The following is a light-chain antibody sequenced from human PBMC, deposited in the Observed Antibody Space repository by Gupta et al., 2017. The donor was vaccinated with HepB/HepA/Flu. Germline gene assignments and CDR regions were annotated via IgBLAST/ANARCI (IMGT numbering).Light chain of an antibody. J-gene: IGKJ1*01. CDR1: QSVSSN. V-gene: IGKV3-15*01. Sequence: GERATLSCRASQSVSSNLAWYQQKPGQAPRLLIYGASTRATGIPARFSGSGSGTEFTLTISSRQSEDFAVYYCQQYNNWPPWTFGPGTKVEIK. CDR3: QQYNNWPPWT. CDR2: GAS.